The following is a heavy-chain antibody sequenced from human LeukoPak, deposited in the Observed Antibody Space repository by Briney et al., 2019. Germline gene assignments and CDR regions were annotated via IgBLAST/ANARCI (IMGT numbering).Heavy chain of an antibody. J-gene: IGHJ4*02. V-gene: IGHV3-21*01. CDR3: ARGGVAGKDY. CDR1: GFTFSSYS. D-gene: IGHD6-19*01. CDR2: ISSSSSYI. Sequence: GGSLRLSCAASGFTFSSYSVNWVRQAPGKGLEWVSSISSSSSYIYYADSVKGRFTISRDNAKNSLCLQMNSLRAEDTAVYYCARGGVAGKDYWGQGTLVTVSS.